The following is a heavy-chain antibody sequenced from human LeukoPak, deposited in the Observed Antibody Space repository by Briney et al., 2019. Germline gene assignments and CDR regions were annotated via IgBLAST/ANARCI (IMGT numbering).Heavy chain of an antibody. V-gene: IGHV1-2*02. Sequence: ASVKVSCKASGYTFTGYYMHWVRQAPGQGLEWMGWINPNSGGTNYAQKFQGRATMTRDTSISTAYMELSRLRSDDTAVYYCARGNDDILTGFYSDYWGQGTLVTVSS. CDR3: ARGNDDILTGFYSDY. D-gene: IGHD3-9*01. CDR2: INPNSGGT. CDR1: GYTFTGYY. J-gene: IGHJ4*02.